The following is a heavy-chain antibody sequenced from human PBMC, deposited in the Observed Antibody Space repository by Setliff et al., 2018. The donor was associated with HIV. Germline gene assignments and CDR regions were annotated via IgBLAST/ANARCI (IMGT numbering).Heavy chain of an antibody. V-gene: IGHV4-34*01. CDR3: ARARRAGSGPKYFQH. J-gene: IGHJ1*01. Sequence: SETLSLTCAVSGGSFNGYYWSWIRQPPGKGLEWIGEINHSGSTNYNPSLKSRVTMSVDKSKNQFSLRLSSVTAADTAVYYCARARRAGSGPKYFQHWGQGTLVTVSS. CDR1: GGSFNGYY. D-gene: IGHD2-15*01. CDR2: INHSGST.